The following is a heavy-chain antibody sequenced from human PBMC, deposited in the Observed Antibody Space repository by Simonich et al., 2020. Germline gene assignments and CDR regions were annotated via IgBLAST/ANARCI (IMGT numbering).Heavy chain of an antibody. D-gene: IGHD3-9*01. CDR3: ARCGLVNYDILTGYHNWFDP. Sequence: QVQLQQLGAGLLKPSETLSLTCAVYGGSFSGYYWRWIREPPGKGLGWIGESNHSGSTNSNPSLKSEVPISVDTSKNQSSLKLSTVTAADTAVYYCARCGLVNYDILTGYHNWFDPWGQGTLVTVSS. V-gene: IGHV4-34*01. CDR1: GGSFSGYY. J-gene: IGHJ5*02. CDR2: SNHSGST.